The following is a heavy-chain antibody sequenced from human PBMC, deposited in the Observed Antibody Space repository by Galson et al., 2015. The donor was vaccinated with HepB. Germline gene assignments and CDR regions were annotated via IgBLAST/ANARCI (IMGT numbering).Heavy chain of an antibody. J-gene: IGHJ4*02. D-gene: IGHD5-18*01. CDR1: VFSLSNNGVG. V-gene: IGHV2-5*01. CDR2: IYWNDDK. CDR3: AHRPSYGYGDYFDY. Sequence: PALVKPTQTLTLTCTFSVFSLSNNGVGVGWIRQPPGKALEWLALIYWNDDKRYSPSLKSRLTVTKDTSKNQVVLTMTNMDPVDTATYYCAHRPSYGYGDYFDYWGQGTLVTVSS.